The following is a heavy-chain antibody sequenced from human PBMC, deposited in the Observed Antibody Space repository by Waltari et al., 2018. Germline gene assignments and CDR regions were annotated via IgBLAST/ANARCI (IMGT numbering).Heavy chain of an antibody. CDR2: IYHSGST. CDR1: GYSLSSGYY. V-gene: IGHV4-38-2*01. Sequence: QVQLQESGPGLVKPSETLSLPCAVSGYSLSSGYYWGWIRQPPGKGLEWIGSIYHSGSTYYNPYLKSRVTISVDTSKNQFSLKLSSVTAADTAVYYCASIVGAAPFDYWGQGTLVTVSS. J-gene: IGHJ4*02. CDR3: ASIVGAAPFDY. D-gene: IGHD1-26*01.